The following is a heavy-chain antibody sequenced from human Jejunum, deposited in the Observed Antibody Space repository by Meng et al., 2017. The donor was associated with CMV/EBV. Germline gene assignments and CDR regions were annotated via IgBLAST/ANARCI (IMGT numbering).Heavy chain of an antibody. CDR1: GYTFSDYY. J-gene: IGHJ4*02. Sequence: QVQLVQSGAEVKKPGASVKISCKASGYTFSDYYLHWVRQAPGQGLEWMGWINPKSGDTNYAQKFQGRVTMTRDTSITTAYMELSRLTSDDTAVYYCGRGSYFDYWGQGTLVTVSS. D-gene: IGHD3-10*01. CDR3: GRGSYFDY. V-gene: IGHV1-2*02. CDR2: INPKSGDT.